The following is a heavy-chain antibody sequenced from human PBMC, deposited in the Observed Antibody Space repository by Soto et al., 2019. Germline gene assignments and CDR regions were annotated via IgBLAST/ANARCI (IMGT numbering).Heavy chain of an antibody. Sequence: NPSETLSLTCAVSGGSISSGGYSWSWIRQPPGKGLEWIGYIYHSGSTYYNPSLKSRVTISVDRSKNQFSLKLSSVTAADTAVYYCARVPDRWCQGILVSVS. V-gene: IGHV4-30-2*01. J-gene: IGHJ5*02. CDR1: GGSISSGGYS. D-gene: IGHD2-2*01. CDR2: IYHSGST. CDR3: ARVPDR.